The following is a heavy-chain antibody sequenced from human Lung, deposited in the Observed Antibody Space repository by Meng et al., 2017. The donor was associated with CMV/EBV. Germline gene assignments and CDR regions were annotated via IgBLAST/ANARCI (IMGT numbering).Heavy chain of an antibody. V-gene: IGHV3-7*01. D-gene: IGHD5-12*01. CDR1: GFSFSKHW. CDR2: INLYGSEK. CDR3: VTDQDRLGGI. J-gene: IGHJ6*02. Sequence: GESXKISCVASGFSFSKHWMSWVRQAPGKGLEYLANINLYGSEKYYMDSVKGRFTISRDNAKNSLFLQMNSLRAEDTAVYYCVTDQDRLGGIWGQGTTVTVSS.